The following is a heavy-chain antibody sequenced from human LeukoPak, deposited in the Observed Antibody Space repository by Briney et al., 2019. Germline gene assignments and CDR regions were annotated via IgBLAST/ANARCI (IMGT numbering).Heavy chain of an antibody. D-gene: IGHD1-26*01. CDR2: ISFDGSNQ. CDR3: AKPPEVGATVGYFDY. CDR1: GCTFSSYG. V-gene: IGHV3-30*18. Sequence: PGGSLRLSCAASGCTFSSYGVHWVRQAPGKGLEWVALISFDGSNQYYADSVKGRFTISRDNSKNTLFLQMNSLRAEDTAVYYCAKPPEVGATVGYFDYWGQGTMVTVSS. J-gene: IGHJ4*03.